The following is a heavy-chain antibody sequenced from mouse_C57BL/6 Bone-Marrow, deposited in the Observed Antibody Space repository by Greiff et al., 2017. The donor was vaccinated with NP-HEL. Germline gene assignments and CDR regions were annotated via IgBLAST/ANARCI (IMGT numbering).Heavy chain of an antibody. CDR2: IWRGGST. Sequence: QVQLKESGPGLVQPSQSLSITCTVSGFSLTSYGVHWVRQSPGQGLEWLGVIWRGGSTDYNAAFISRLSISKDNSKSQVFCKMNSLQADDTAIYYCASTYFDVWGTGTTVTVSS. CDR1: GFSLTSYG. J-gene: IGHJ1*03. D-gene: IGHD2-1*01. CDR3: ASTYFDV. V-gene: IGHV2-2*01.